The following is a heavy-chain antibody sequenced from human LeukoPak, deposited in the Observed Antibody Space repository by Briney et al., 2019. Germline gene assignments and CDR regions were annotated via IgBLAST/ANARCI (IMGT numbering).Heavy chain of an antibody. Sequence: GGSLRLSCAASGFTFSSYAMSWVRQAPGKGLEWVSAISGSGGSTYYADSVKGRFTISRDNSKNTLYLQMNSLRSEDTAVYYCTKIGGVAAAGGDYWGQGTLVTVSS. J-gene: IGHJ4*02. CDR1: GFTFSSYA. CDR3: TKIGGVAAAGGDY. CDR2: ISGSGGST. D-gene: IGHD6-13*01. V-gene: IGHV3-23*01.